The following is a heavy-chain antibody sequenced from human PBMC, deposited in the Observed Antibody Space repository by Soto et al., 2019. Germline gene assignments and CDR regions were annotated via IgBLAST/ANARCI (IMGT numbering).Heavy chain of an antibody. V-gene: IGHV4-59*01. CDR3: ARVGGVAARTFDY. D-gene: IGHD6-6*01. J-gene: IGHJ4*02. Sequence: SETLSLTCTVSSGSINDFYCSWIRQPPGKGLEWIGYIYYSGSTDYNPSLKGRVTISVDTSKNQFSLKLRSVTAADTAVYYCARVGGVAARTFDYWGQGTLVTVSS. CDR2: IYYSGST. CDR1: SGSINDFY.